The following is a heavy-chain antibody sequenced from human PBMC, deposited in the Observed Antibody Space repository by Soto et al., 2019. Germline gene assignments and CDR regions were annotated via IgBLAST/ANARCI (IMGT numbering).Heavy chain of an antibody. Sequence: QVQLVQSGAEVKKPGASVKVSCKASGYIFTNYYIYWVRQAPGQGLEYIGIINPGGGATDYAQKFQGRVTMTRDTSTSTVYMELSSLRYEDTAVYYCARGLVGALILGFDSWGQGTLVTVSS. CDR3: ARGLVGALILGFDS. D-gene: IGHD1-26*01. CDR1: GYIFTNYY. CDR2: INPGGGAT. V-gene: IGHV1-46*01. J-gene: IGHJ5*01.